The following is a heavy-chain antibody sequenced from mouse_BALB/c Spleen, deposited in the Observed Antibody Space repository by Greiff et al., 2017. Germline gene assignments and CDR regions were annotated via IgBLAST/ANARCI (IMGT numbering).Heavy chain of an antibody. D-gene: IGHD1-1*01. J-gene: IGHJ2*01. CDR3: ARSRITTVVAPPDY. V-gene: IGHV3-2*02. CDR2: ISYSGST. Sequence: EVKLQESGPGLVKPSQSLSLTCTVTGYSITSDYAWNWIRQFPGNKLEWMGYISYSGSTSYNPSLKSRISITRDTSKNQFFLQLNSVTTEDTATYYCARSRITTVVAPPDYWGQGTTLTVSS. CDR1: GYSITSDYA.